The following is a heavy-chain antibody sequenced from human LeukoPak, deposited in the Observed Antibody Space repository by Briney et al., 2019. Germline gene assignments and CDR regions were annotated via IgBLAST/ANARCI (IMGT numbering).Heavy chain of an antibody. CDR3: ASSSTSPTNWFDP. D-gene: IGHD2-2*01. CDR1: GYTFTGYY. CDR2: INPNSGGT. Sequence: ASVKVSCKASGYTFTGYYMHWVRQAPGQGLEWMGWINPNSGGTNYAQKFQGRVTMTRDTSIGTAYMELSRLRSDDTAVYYCASSSTSPTNWFDPWGQGTLVTVSS. V-gene: IGHV1-2*02. J-gene: IGHJ5*02.